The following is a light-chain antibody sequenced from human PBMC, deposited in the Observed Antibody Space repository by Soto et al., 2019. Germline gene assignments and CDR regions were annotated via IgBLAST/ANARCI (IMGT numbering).Light chain of an antibody. CDR2: DVT. Sequence: QSALTQPRSVSGSPGQSVSISCTGTISDVAGYNYVSWYQHHPGKAPKLRISDVTKRPSWVPDRFSGSKSGNTASLTISELQAEDEADYYCSSYAGNNNLVFGGGTKVTVL. J-gene: IGLJ2*01. CDR1: ISDVAGYNY. CDR3: SSYAGNNNLV. V-gene: IGLV2-11*01.